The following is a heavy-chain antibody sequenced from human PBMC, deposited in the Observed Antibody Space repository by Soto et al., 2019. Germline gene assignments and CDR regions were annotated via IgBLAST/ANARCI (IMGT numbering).Heavy chain of an antibody. D-gene: IGHD6-13*01. CDR1: GFTVSSNY. CDR3: ARAGRIAAAGTGVDY. Sequence: EVQLVESGGGLVQPGGSLRLSCAASGFTVSSNYMSWVRQAPGKGLEWVSVIYSGGSTYYADSVRGRFTISRDNSKNTLYLQMNSLRAEDTAVYYFARAGRIAAAGTGVDYWGQGTLVTVSS. J-gene: IGHJ4*02. CDR2: IYSGGST. V-gene: IGHV3-66*01.